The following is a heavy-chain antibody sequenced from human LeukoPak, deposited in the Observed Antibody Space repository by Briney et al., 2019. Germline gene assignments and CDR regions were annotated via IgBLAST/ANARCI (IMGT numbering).Heavy chain of an antibody. Sequence: QPGGSLKLSCAASGFTFSASAMHWVRQASGKGLEWVGRIRSKANNYATAYAASVNGRFTISRDDSKNTAYLQMNSLKTEDTAVYYCTRVESRITILGGPLYGMDVWGQGTTVTVSS. D-gene: IGHD3-3*01. J-gene: IGHJ6*02. CDR3: TRVESRITILGGPLYGMDV. CDR1: GFTFSASA. V-gene: IGHV3-73*01. CDR2: IRSKANNYAT.